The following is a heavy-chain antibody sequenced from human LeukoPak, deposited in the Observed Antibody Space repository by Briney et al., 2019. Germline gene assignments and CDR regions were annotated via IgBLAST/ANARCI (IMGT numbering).Heavy chain of an antibody. CDR2: IYYSGST. CDR1: GGSISSYY. D-gene: IGHD1-26*01. J-gene: IGHJ3*02. CDR3: ARPLYSGSYFVAFDI. Sequence: SETLSLTCTVSGGSISSYYWSWIRQPPGKGLEWIGYIYYSGSTNYDPSLKSRVTISVDTSKNQFSLKLSSVTAADTAVYYCARPLYSGSYFVAFDIWGQGTMVTVSS. V-gene: IGHV4-59*01.